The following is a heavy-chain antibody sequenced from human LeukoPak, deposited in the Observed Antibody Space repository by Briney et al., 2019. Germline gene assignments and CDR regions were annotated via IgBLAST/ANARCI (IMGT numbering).Heavy chain of an antibody. D-gene: IGHD3-22*01. CDR2: IYYSGST. Sequence: PSETLSLACTVSGGSISSYYWSWIRQPPGKGLEWIGYIYYSGSTNYNPSLKSRVTISVDTSKNQFSLKLSSVTAADTAVYYCARGSAYYYDSSGYSKPFDYWGQGTLVTVSS. V-gene: IGHV4-59*01. J-gene: IGHJ4*02. CDR1: GGSISSYY. CDR3: ARGSAYYYDSSGYSKPFDY.